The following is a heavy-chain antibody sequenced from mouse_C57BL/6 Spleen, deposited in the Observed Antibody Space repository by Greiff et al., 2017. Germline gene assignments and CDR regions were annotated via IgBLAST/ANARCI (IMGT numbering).Heavy chain of an antibody. D-gene: IGHD2-12*01. CDR1: GYTFTSYW. V-gene: IGHV1-61*01. J-gene: IGHJ2*01. CDR3: ARLRYFDY. Sequence: QVQLQPPGAELVRPGSSVQLSCKASGYTFTSYWMDWVKQMPGQGLEWIGNIYPSDSETHYNQKFKDKATLTVDKSSSTAYMQLSSLTSEDSAVYYCARLRYFDYWGQGTTLTVSS. CDR2: IYPSDSET.